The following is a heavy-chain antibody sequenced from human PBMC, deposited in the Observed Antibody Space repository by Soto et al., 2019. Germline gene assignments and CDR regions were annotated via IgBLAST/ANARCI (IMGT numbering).Heavy chain of an antibody. CDR1: GGSISSYY. D-gene: IGHD6-6*01. V-gene: IGHV4-59*12. CDR2: IYYSGSI. CDR3: ARTSRFDY. Sequence: SETLSLTCTVSGGSISSYYWSWIRQPPGKGLEWIGYIYYSGSINYNPSLKSRVTISVDTSKNQFSLKLSSVTAADTAVYYCARTSRFDYWSQGTLVTVSS. J-gene: IGHJ4*02.